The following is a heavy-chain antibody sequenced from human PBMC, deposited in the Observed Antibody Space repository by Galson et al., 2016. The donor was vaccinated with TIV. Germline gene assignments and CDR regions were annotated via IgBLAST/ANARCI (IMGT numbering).Heavy chain of an antibody. CDR1: GGIFSNYG. CDR2: TIPIFGTA. CDR3: ARGALKYTYDSSGYFFDY. V-gene: IGHV1-69*06. J-gene: IGHJ4*02. D-gene: IGHD3-22*01. Sequence: SVKVSCKASGGIFSNYGINWVRQAPGQGLEWMGGTIPIFGTAIYAQKFQGRVTITADRSTTTVYMELSSLRSEDTAVYYCARGALKYTYDSSGYFFDYWGQGTLVTVSS.